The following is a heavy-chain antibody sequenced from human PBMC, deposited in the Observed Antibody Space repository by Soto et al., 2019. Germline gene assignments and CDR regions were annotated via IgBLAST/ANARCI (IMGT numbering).Heavy chain of an antibody. Sequence: SLRLSCSASGFIFSESTIYWVRQVPGKGLEAISAVSTSGRSTYYADSVKDRFTISRDNSKNTLFLQMGSLRPEDTAIYYCVKQAHGLDGVAFDYWGQGTQVTVSS. D-gene: IGHD2-15*01. V-gene: IGHV3-64D*06. CDR3: VKQAHGLDGVAFDY. CDR1: GFIFSEST. CDR2: VSTSGRST. J-gene: IGHJ4*02.